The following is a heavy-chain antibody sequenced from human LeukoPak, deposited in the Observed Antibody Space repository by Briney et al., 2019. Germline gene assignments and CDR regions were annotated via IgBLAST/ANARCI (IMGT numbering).Heavy chain of an antibody. CDR3: ARQMVVTATLDY. D-gene: IGHD2-15*01. V-gene: IGHV3-48*03. CDR2: ISSTGSAK. CDR1: GFTFSSYD. J-gene: IGHJ4*02. Sequence: GGSLRLSCAASGFTFSSYDMNWVRQAPGKGLEWISFISSTGSAKYYSDSVKGRFTISRDNAEYSLYLQLTGLRAEDTAVYYCARQMVVTATLDYWGQGTLVTVSS.